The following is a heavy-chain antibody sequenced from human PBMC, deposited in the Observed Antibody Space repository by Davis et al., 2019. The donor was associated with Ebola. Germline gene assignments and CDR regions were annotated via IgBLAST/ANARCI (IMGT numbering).Heavy chain of an antibody. V-gene: IGHV4-59*01. D-gene: IGHD1-14*01. CDR1: GASITSSY. J-gene: IGHJ4*02. CDR3: AGGSGPSAY. Sequence: GSLRPSCTVSGASITSSYWSCIWPPPGKGLELIGYIHYSGSTNYNSSLKSPVTISVDTSKNQFSLKLSSVTDADTAVYYCAGGSGPSAYWGQGTLVTVSS. CDR2: IHYSGST.